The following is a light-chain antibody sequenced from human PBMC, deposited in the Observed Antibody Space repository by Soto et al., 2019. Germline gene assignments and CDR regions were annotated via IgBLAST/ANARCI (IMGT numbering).Light chain of an antibody. Sequence: ENVLTQSPGTLSLSPGERATLSCRASQSVSGNYLAWYQHKPGQAPRLLIYGASSRATGIADRFSGRGSGTDFTRTISRLEPEDFAVYYCHQYGSSPLPGGSPLPFGGGTKVEIK. V-gene: IGKV3-20*01. CDR3: HQYGSSPLPGGSPLP. J-gene: IGKJ4*01. CDR1: QSVSGNY. CDR2: GAS.